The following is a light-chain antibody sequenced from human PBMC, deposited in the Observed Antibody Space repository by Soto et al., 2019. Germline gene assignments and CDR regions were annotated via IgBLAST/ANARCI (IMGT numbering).Light chain of an antibody. J-gene: IGKJ4*01. CDR1: QDVNNF. Sequence: ERVMTQSPGTLSLSPGDTATLSCRASQDVNNFLAWYQQKPGQAPRTVIYGASIRATGIPDRFSGSGSGTDFSLTITRLEPEDSAVYYCQQYGSSLTFGGGTKVDIK. CDR3: QQYGSSLT. CDR2: GAS. V-gene: IGKV3-20*01.